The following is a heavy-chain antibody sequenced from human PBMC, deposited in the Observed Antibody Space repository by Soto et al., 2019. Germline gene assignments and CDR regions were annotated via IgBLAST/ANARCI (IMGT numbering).Heavy chain of an antibody. Sequence: SVKVSCKASGDTFGRFTINWVRQAPGQGLEWMGGIKPISDITNYAQRFQGGVTFTADASTSTVYLELSSLRSEDTAMYYCARDPSTINKLIGVWFDPWGQGTLVTVSS. D-gene: IGHD4-4*01. V-gene: IGHV1-69*13. J-gene: IGHJ5*02. CDR1: GDTFGRFT. CDR3: ARDPSTINKLIGVWFDP. CDR2: IKPISDIT.